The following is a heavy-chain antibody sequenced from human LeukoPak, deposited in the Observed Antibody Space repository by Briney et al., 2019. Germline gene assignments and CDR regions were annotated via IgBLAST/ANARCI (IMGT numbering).Heavy chain of an antibody. Sequence: GGSPRLSCAASGFTFDDYAMHWVRQAPGKGLEWVSGISWNSGSIGYADSVKGRSTISRDNANRMLSLHINSLRVEDSAIYYCARGGKLEPTALASWGQGSLVVVSS. V-gene: IGHV3-9*01. D-gene: IGHD2-21*02. CDR1: GFTFDDYA. CDR2: ISWNSGSI. J-gene: IGHJ5*02. CDR3: ARGGKLEPTALAS.